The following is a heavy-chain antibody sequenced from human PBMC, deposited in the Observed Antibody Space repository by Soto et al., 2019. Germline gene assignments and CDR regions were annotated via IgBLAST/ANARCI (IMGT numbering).Heavy chain of an antibody. Sequence: ASVKVSCKVSGYTLTELSMHWVRQAPGKGLEWMGGFDPEDGETIYAQKFQGRVTMTEDTSTDTANMELSSLRSEDTAVYYCATDLYDSSGLGAFDIWGQGTMVTVSS. D-gene: IGHD3-22*01. CDR1: GYTLTELS. CDR3: ATDLYDSSGLGAFDI. CDR2: FDPEDGET. J-gene: IGHJ3*02. V-gene: IGHV1-24*01.